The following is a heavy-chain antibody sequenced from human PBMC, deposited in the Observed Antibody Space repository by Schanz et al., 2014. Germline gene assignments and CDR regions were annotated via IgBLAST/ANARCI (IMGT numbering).Heavy chain of an antibody. CDR3: AKDRRDNYGSGTFYFEH. CDR2: ISYDGSIK. V-gene: IGHV3-30*04. Sequence: QVQLVESGGGVVQPGRSLRLSCAASGFTFSSNAMHWVRQAPGKGLEWVAVISYDGSIKYYADSVKGRFTISRDNSKNTLYLQMSSLRAEDTALYFCAKDRRDNYGSGTFYFEHWGQGTLVTVSS. D-gene: IGHD3-10*01. J-gene: IGHJ4*02. CDR1: GFTFSSNA.